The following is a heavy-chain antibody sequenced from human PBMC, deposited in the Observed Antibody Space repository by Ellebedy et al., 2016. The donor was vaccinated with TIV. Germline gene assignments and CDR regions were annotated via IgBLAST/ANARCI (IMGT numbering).Heavy chain of an antibody. Sequence: MPGGSLRLSCTVSGGSIRSSSYYWGWIRQPPGKGLEWIGSIYYSGSTYYNPSLESRVTISGDTSRNQFSLKVTSVTAADTAVYYCARTYDPPWYYFDYWGQGTLVTVSS. CDR1: GGSIRSSSYY. CDR2: IYYSGST. CDR3: ARTYDPPWYYFDY. J-gene: IGHJ4*02. V-gene: IGHV4-39*01. D-gene: IGHD3-22*01.